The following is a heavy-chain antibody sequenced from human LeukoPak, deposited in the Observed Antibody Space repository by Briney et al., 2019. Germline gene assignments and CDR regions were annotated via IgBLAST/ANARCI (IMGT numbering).Heavy chain of an antibody. V-gene: IGHV3-15*01. D-gene: IGHD3-3*01. CDR1: GFTFSRYW. CDR3: STGGGVLRFL. CDR2: IKSKKDGEIT. J-gene: IGHJ4*02. Sequence: PGGSLRLSCAASGFTFSRYWMSWMRQAPGKGLEWVGRIKSKKDGEITDYAAPVKGRFTISRDDSKDTLYLQMNSLKTEDTAVYYCSTGGGVLRFLGGQGTLVTVSS.